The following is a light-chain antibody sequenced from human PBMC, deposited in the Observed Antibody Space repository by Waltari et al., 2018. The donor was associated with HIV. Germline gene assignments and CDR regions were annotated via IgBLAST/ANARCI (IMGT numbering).Light chain of an antibody. Sequence: DVLVTQSPDSLALSVGERPTVDCKSMRSLLYSKNNKDYLAWYQQKPGQPPKLLIYWASTRQSGVADRFNGSGSGTDFSFTISRLQAEDAAVYYCQQYHRVPYTFGQGTKLEI. J-gene: IGKJ2*01. CDR2: WAS. CDR1: RSLLYSKNNKDY. CDR3: QQYHRVPYT. V-gene: IGKV4-1*01.